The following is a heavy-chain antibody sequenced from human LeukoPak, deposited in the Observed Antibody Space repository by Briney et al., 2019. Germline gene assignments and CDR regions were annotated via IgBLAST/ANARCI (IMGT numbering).Heavy chain of an antibody. CDR2: ISSSGSTI. CDR1: GFTFSDYY. CDR3: ATCQYYYDSSGYYFVD. D-gene: IGHD3-22*01. J-gene: IGHJ4*02. Sequence: GGSLRLSCAASGFTFSDYYMSWIRQAPGKGLEWGSYISSSGSTIYYADSVKGRFTISRDNAKNSLYLQMNSLRAEDTAVYYCATCQYYYDSSGYYFVDWGQGTLVTVSS. V-gene: IGHV3-11*04.